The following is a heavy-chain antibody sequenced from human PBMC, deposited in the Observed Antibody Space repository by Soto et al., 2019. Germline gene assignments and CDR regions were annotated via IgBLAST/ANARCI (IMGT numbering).Heavy chain of an antibody. CDR3: ARVVDSYAPYYYYGRDV. CDR2: ISSSSSYI. V-gene: IGHV3-21*01. D-gene: IGHD3-10*01. J-gene: IGHJ6*02. Sequence: EVQLVESGGGLVKPGGSLRLSCAASGFTFSSYSMNWVRQAPGKGLEWVSSISSSSSYIYYADSVKGRFTISRDNAKNSLYRKMNSLSAEDTAVYYCARVVDSYAPYYYYGRDVWGQGTTVTVSS. CDR1: GFTFSSYS.